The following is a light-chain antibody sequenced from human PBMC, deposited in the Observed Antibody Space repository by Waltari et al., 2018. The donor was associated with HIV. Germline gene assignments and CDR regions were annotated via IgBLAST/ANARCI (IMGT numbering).Light chain of an antibody. V-gene: IGLV1-47*01. CDR3: AAWDDSLSDWV. CDR1: SSHIGSNY. Sequence: QSVLTQPPSASGTPGQRVSISCSGSSSHIGSNYVYWYLQLPGTSPTLLLYRNDEWPSGVPDRFSGSKSGTSASLGISGLRSEDEADYYCAAWDDSLSDWVFGGGTKLTVL. J-gene: IGLJ3*02. CDR2: RND.